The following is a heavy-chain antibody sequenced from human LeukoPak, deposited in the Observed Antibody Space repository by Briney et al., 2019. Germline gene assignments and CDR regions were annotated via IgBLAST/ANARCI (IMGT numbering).Heavy chain of an antibody. Sequence: SETLSLTCGVYGGSFSGYYWSWIRQPPGKELEWIGEINHSGSTTYNPSLKSRVTVSVDTSQNHFSLKLTSVTAADTAVYYCRRSTRGSHDYWGQGTLVTVSS. D-gene: IGHD2-2*01. CDR2: INHSGST. J-gene: IGHJ4*02. CDR3: RRSTRGSHDY. V-gene: IGHV4-34*01. CDR1: GGSFSGYY.